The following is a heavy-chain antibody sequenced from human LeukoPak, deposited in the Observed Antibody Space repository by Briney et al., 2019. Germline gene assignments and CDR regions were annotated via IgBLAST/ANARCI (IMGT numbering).Heavy chain of an antibody. CDR1: GGTISSYY. J-gene: IGHJ2*01. CDR3: ARAGGSGSYYFRYFDL. CDR2: IYYSGST. Sequence: SETLSLTCTVSGGTISSYYWSWIRQPPGKGLEWIGYIYYSGSTNYNPSVKSRVTISVDTSKNQFSLKLSSVTAADTAVYYCARAGGSGSYYFRYFDLWGRGTLVTVSS. D-gene: IGHD1-26*01. V-gene: IGHV4-59*01.